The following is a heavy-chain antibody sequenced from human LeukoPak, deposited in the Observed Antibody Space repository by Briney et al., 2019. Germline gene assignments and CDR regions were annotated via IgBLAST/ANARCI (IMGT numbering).Heavy chain of an antibody. CDR3: ARGDHYSGSYYERFDP. CDR1: GYTFTGYY. J-gene: IGHJ5*02. Sequence: GASVTVSCKASGYTFTGYYMHWVRQAPGQGLEWMGWINPNSGNTGYAQKFQGRVTMTRNTSISTAYMELSRLRSEDTAVYYCARGDHYSGSYYERFDPWGQGTLVTVSS. V-gene: IGHV1-8*02. CDR2: INPNSGNT. D-gene: IGHD1-26*01.